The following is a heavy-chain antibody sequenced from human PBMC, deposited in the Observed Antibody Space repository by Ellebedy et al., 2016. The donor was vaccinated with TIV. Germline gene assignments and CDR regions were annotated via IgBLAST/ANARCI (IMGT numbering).Heavy chain of an antibody. D-gene: IGHD5-18*01. J-gene: IGHJ4*02. CDR2: ISWNSGSI. CDR1: GFTFDDYG. Sequence: SLKISCAASGFTFDDYGMHWVRQAPGKGLEWVSGISWNSGSIGYADSVKGRFTISRDNAKNSLYLQMSSLRAEDTAVYYCARRIPAEDYFDYWGQGTLVTVSS. CDR3: ARRIPAEDYFDY. V-gene: IGHV3-9*01.